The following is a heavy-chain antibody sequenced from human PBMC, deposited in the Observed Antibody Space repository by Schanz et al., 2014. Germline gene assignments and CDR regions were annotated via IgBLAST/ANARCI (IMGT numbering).Heavy chain of an antibody. J-gene: IGHJ4*02. CDR2: VSRSTPDI. Sequence: EVQLVESGGGLVKPGGSLRLSCGVSGFTFSSYSMNWVRQAPGKGLEWVSYVSRSTPDIYYADSVKGRFTVSRDNAENALYLQMNSLRAEDTGLYFCARGGSGSHYRLDYWGQGTLVTVSS. V-gene: IGHV3-21*02. D-gene: IGHD1-26*01. CDR1: GFTFSSYS. CDR3: ARGGSGSHYRLDY.